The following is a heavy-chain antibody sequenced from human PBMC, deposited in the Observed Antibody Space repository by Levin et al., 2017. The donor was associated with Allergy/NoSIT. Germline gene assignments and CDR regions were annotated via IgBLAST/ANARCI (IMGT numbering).Heavy chain of an antibody. CDR3: AKDRVPYGDYEGDYYYGMDV. Sequence: PGGSLRLSCAASGFTFSSYGMHWVRQAPGKGLEWVAVISYDGSNKYYADSVKGRFTISRDNSKNTLYLQMNSLRAEDTAVYYCAKDRVPYGDYEGDYYYGMDVWGQGTTVTVSS. D-gene: IGHD4-17*01. J-gene: IGHJ6*02. V-gene: IGHV3-30*18. CDR2: ISYDGSNK. CDR1: GFTFSSYG.